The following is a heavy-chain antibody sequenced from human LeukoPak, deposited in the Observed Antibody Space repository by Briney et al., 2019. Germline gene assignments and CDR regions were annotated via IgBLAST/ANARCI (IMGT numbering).Heavy chain of an antibody. CDR3: AKDPLIDIVATPDY. CDR2: TSGSGGST. Sequence: PGGSLRLSCAASGFTFSSYAMSWVRQAPGKGLEWVSATSGSGGSTYYADSVKGRFTISRDNSKNTLYLQMNSLRAEDTAVYYCAKDPLIDIVATPDYWGQGTLVTVSS. J-gene: IGHJ4*02. CDR1: GFTFSSYA. D-gene: IGHD5-12*01. V-gene: IGHV3-23*01.